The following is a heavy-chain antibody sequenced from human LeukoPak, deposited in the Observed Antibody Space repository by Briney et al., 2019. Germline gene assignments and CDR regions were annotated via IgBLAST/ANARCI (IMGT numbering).Heavy chain of an antibody. CDR2: IKSKTDGGTT. CDR1: GFTFSNYG. CDR3: IIEWNY. V-gene: IGHV3-15*01. J-gene: IGHJ4*02. D-gene: IGHD1-1*01. Sequence: GGSLRLSCAASGFTFSNYGIHWVRQAPGKGLEWVGRIKSKTDGGTTDYAAAVKGRFTISRDDSKNTVYLQMNSLTTEDTAVFYCIIEWNYWGQGTLVTVSS.